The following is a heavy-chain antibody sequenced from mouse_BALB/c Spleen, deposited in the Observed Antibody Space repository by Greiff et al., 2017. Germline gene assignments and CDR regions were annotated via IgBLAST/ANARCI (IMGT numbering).Heavy chain of an antibody. CDR3: ARGIYYGNYPYYAMDY. J-gene: IGHJ4*01. V-gene: IGHV3-2*02. CDR2: ISYSGST. D-gene: IGHD2-1*01. Sequence: EVKLVESGPGLVKPSQSLSLTCTVTGYSITSDYAWNWIRQFPGNKLEWMGYISYSGSTSYNPSLKSRISITRDTSKNQFFLQLNSVTTEDTATYYCARGIYYGNYPYYAMDYWGQGTSVTVSS. CDR1: GYSITSDYA.